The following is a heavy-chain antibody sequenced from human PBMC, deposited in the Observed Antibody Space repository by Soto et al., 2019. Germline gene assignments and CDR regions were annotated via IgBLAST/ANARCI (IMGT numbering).Heavy chain of an antibody. V-gene: IGHV4-34*01. Sequence: SETLSLTCAVYGGSFSGYYWSWIRQPPGKGLEWIGEINHSGSTNYNPSLKSRVTISVDTSKNQFSLQLSSVTAADTAVYYCARVPYRSSYLDYWGQGNLVTVSS. CDR2: INHSGST. D-gene: IGHD6-6*01. CDR1: GGSFSGYY. J-gene: IGHJ4*02. CDR3: ARVPYRSSYLDY.